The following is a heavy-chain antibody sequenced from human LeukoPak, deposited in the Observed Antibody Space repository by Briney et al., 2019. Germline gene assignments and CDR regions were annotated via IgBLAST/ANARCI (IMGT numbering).Heavy chain of an antibody. Sequence: PGGSLKLSCAASGFTFSSYAMSWVRQAPGEGLEWVSTISGSGGSTYYADSVRGRFTISRDNSKNTLYLHMNSLRAEDAAVYYCAKHGRSDYDYVWGSSDFWGQGILVTVSS. J-gene: IGHJ4*02. D-gene: IGHD3-16*01. V-gene: IGHV3-23*01. CDR2: ISGSGGST. CDR1: GFTFSSYA. CDR3: AKHGRSDYDYVWGSSDF.